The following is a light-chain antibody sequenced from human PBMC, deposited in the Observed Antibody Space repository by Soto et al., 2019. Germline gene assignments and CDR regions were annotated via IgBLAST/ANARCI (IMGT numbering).Light chain of an antibody. Sequence: EILLTQSPGTLSLSPGERATLSCRASQSVSSIYLAWYQQKPGQAPRLLIYGASSRATGIPARSSGSGSGTDFTLTISRLEPEDFPVYYCQQYGSSPFTFGPGTKWIS. CDR1: QSVSSIY. CDR3: QQYGSSPFT. J-gene: IGKJ3*01. CDR2: GAS. V-gene: IGKV3-20*01.